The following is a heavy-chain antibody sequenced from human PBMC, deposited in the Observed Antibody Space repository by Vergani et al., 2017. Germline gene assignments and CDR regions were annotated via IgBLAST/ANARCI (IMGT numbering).Heavy chain of an antibody. J-gene: IGHJ6*02. CDR2: ISGSGGST. Sequence: EVQLLESGGGLVQPGGSLRLSCAASGFTFSSYAMSWVRQAPGKGLEWVSAISGSGGSTYYADSVKGRFTISRDNSKNTLYLQMNSLRAEDTAVYYCAKDRAMVRGGDYYYYGMDVWGQGP. D-gene: IGHD3-10*01. CDR3: AKDRAMVRGGDYYYYGMDV. CDR1: GFTFSSYA. V-gene: IGHV3-23*01.